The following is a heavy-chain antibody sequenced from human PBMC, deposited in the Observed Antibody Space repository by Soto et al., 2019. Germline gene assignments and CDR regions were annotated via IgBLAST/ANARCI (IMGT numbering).Heavy chain of an antibody. Sequence: ETPALTCVVPDYSIRRRSYWGWVRRPPGKGLEWIAYIYYSGSTYYNPSLKSRVTMSVDTSKNQFSLKLSSVTAVDTALYYCARIPRLGDTFDYWGQGTPVTVS. D-gene: IGHD3-16*01. V-gene: IGHV4-28*01. CDR2: IYYSGST. CDR1: DYSIRRRSY. CDR3: ARIPRLGDTFDY. J-gene: IGHJ4*02.